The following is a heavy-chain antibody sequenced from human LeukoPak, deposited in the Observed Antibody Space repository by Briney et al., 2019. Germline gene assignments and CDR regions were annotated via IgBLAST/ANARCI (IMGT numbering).Heavy chain of an antibody. V-gene: IGHV3-48*04. J-gene: IGHJ4*02. CDR1: GFTFSSYS. D-gene: IGHD1-26*01. CDR2: ISGSSTTI. Sequence: PGGSLRLSCAASGFTFSSYSMDWVRQAPGKGLEWVSYISGSSTTIYYADSVKGRFTISRDNAKNSLHLQMNSLRAEDTAVYYCARRLVGGTTTFDLWGQGTLVTVSS. CDR3: ARRLVGGTTTFDL.